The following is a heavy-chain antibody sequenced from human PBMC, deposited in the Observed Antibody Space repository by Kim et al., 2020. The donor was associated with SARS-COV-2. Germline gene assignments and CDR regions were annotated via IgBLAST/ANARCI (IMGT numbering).Heavy chain of an antibody. Sequence: GGSLRLSCAASGFTFSSYSMNWVRQAPGKGLEWVSSISSSSSYIYYADSVKGRFTISRDNAKNSLYLQMNSLRAEDTAVYYCARGASPYYYDSSGYDYWGQGTLVTVSS. V-gene: IGHV3-21*01. J-gene: IGHJ4*02. CDR2: ISSSSSYI. CDR1: GFTFSSYS. CDR3: ARGASPYYYDSSGYDY. D-gene: IGHD3-22*01.